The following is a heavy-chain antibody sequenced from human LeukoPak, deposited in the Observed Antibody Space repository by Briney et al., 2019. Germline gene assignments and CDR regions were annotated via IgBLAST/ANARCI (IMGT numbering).Heavy chain of an antibody. J-gene: IGHJ4*02. CDR3: VRDLILTWTPGDDFDH. D-gene: IGHD3-16*01. Sequence: PGGSLRLSCAASGFTFSGYRMHWVRQAPGKGLEWVSRISEGGSAISYADSVKGRFTISRENAKNTVYLQMDSLRAEDTAVYYCVRDLILTWTPGDDFDHWGQGTLVTVSS. CDR1: GFTFSGYR. V-gene: IGHV3-74*01. CDR2: ISEGGSAI.